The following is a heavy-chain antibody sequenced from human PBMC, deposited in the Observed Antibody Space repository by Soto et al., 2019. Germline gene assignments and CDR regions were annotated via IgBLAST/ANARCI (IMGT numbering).Heavy chain of an antibody. CDR1: GFSLSSHY. Sequence: EVQLVESGGGLVQPGGSLRLSCVASGFSLSSHYMNWVRQAPGKGLEWVSLIHNGGDTYYADSVKGRFSISRDDSRNTLYLQMNSLTAEDTAMYYCARASSMNCWGQGTLVTVSS. CDR3: ARASSMNC. V-gene: IGHV3-66*01. J-gene: IGHJ4*02. CDR2: IHNGGDT.